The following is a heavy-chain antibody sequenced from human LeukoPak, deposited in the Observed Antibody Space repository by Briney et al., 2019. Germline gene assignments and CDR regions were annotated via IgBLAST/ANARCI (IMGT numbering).Heavy chain of an antibody. CDR1: GFTFSSYG. Sequence: PGRSLRLSCAASGFTFSSYGMHWVRQAPGKGLEWVAVISYDGSNKYYADSSKGRFTISRDNSKNTLYLQMNSLRDEDTAVYYCAFTSGSYYYYYGMDVWGQGTTVTVSS. CDR2: ISYDGSNK. D-gene: IGHD1-26*01. CDR3: AFTSGSYYYYYGMDV. J-gene: IGHJ6*02. V-gene: IGHV3-30*03.